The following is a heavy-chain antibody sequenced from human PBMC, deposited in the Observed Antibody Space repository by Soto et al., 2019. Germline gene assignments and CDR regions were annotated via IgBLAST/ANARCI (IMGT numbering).Heavy chain of an antibody. Sequence: PGGSLRLSCAASGFTFSSYSMNWVRQAPGKGLEWVSSISSSSSYIYYADSVKGRFTISRDNAKNSLYLQMNSLRAEDTAVYYCARGSGYSYGLFDYWGQGTLVTVSS. V-gene: IGHV3-21*01. CDR3: ARGSGYSYGLFDY. D-gene: IGHD5-18*01. J-gene: IGHJ4*02. CDR2: ISSSSSYI. CDR1: GFTFSSYS.